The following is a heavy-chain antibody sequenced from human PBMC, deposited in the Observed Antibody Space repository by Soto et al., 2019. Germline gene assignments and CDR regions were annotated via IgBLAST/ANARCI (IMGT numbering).Heavy chain of an antibody. CDR2: ISTNGRNI. J-gene: IGHJ4*02. Sequence: GGSLRLSCVASGFIFSGYYMSWIRQTPGRGLEWASYISTNGRNIYYADSVKGRFTISRDNTKNSLYLQMNSLRAEDTAVYYCARLPPPSCSGGSCSPYWGQGTLVTVSS. D-gene: IGHD2-15*01. CDR3: ARLPPPSCSGGSCSPY. CDR1: GFIFSGYY. V-gene: IGHV3-11*01.